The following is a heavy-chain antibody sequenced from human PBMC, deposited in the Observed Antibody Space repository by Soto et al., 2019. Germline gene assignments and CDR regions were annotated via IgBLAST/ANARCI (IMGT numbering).Heavy chain of an antibody. D-gene: IGHD6-13*01. CDR3: ARYSSSPQWDDAFDI. CDR1: GYTFTSYY. CDR2: INPSGGST. J-gene: IGHJ3*02. V-gene: IGHV1-46*03. Sequence: QVQLVQSGAEVKKPGASVKVSCKASGYTFTSYYMHWVRQAPGQGLEWMGIINPSGGSTSYAQKFQGRVTMTRDTSTSTVYMELSSLRSEDTAVYYCARYSSSPQWDDAFDIWGQGTMVTVSS.